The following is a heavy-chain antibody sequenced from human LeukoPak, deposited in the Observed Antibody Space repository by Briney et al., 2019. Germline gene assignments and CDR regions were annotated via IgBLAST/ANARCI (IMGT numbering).Heavy chain of an antibody. J-gene: IGHJ4*02. D-gene: IGHD3-16*01. V-gene: IGHV3-21*01. CDR2: ISSRSTYI. Sequence: GGSLRLSCAASGFTFSSFSMNWVRQAPGKGLEWVSSISSRSTYIYYADSVRGRFTISRDNAKNSLYLQLNSLRADDTAVYYCATGRGDYWGQGTLVTVSS. CDR1: GFTFSSFS. CDR3: ATGRGDY.